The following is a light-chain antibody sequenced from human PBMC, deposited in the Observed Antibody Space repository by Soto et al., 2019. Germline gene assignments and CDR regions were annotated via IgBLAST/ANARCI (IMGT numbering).Light chain of an antibody. CDR3: AAWDDSLSGVV. CDR2: RTN. Sequence: QLVLTQSPSAAATPGQRVTLSCSGSTSNIGSHYVYWYQQLPGTAPKLLIYRTNQRPSGVPDRFSGSKSGTSASLAISGLRSEDEADYYCAAWDDSLSGVVFGGGTKLTVL. CDR1: TSNIGSHY. V-gene: IGLV1-47*01. J-gene: IGLJ2*01.